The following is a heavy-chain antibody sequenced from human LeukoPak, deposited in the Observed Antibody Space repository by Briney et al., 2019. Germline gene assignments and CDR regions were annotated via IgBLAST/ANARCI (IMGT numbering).Heavy chain of an antibody. CDR2: IYTSGST. V-gene: IGHV4-4*07. CDR1: GGSISSYY. J-gene: IGHJ5*02. CDR3: ARDRGCSSTSCYTSKNWFDP. D-gene: IGHD2-2*02. Sequence: PSETLSLTCTVSGGSISSYYWSWIRQPAGKGLEWIGRIYTSGSTNYNPSLKSRVTMSVDTSKNQFSLKLSSVTVADTAVYYCARDRGCSSTSCYTSKNWFDPWGQGTLVTVSS.